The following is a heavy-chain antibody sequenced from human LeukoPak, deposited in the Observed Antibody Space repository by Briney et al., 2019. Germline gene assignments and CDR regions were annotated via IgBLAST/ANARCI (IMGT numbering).Heavy chain of an antibody. CDR1: GFTFSSYA. V-gene: IGHV3-30-3*01. D-gene: IGHD3-9*01. CDR2: ISYDGSNK. J-gene: IGHJ4*02. CDR3: ARDGRYFDWLPLDY. Sequence: GGSLRLSCAASGFTFSSYAIHWVRQAPGKGLEWVAVISYDGSNKYYADSVKGRFTISRDNSKNTLYLQMNSLRAEDMAVYYCARDGRYFDWLPLDYWGQGTLVTVSS.